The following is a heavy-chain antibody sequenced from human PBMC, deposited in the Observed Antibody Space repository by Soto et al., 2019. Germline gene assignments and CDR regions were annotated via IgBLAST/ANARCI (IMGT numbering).Heavy chain of an antibody. CDR3: AKGYNWFDP. Sequence: PGGSLRLSCAASGFTFSNYDMHWVRQAPGEGLEWVAVLSCGGTSKNYADSVKGRFTISRDNSKNTLYLQMNSLRAEDTAVYYCAKGYNWFDPWGQGTLVTVSS. CDR2: LSCGGTSK. V-gene: IGHV3-30*18. J-gene: IGHJ5*02. CDR1: GFTFSNYD.